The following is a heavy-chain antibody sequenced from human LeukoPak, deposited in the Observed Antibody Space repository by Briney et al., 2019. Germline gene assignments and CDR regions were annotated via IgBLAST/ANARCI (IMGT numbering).Heavy chain of an antibody. D-gene: IGHD6-13*01. V-gene: IGHV4-59*01. CDR2: IYYSGST. CDR3: ARDLTYAEYSSSSYGMDI. Sequence: KPSETLSLTCTVSGGSISSYYWSWIRQPPGKGLEWIGYIYYSGSTNYNPSLKSRVTISVDTSKNQFSLKLSSVTAADTAVYYCARDLTYAEYSSSSYGMDIWGQGTTVTVSS. J-gene: IGHJ6*02. CDR1: GGSISSYY.